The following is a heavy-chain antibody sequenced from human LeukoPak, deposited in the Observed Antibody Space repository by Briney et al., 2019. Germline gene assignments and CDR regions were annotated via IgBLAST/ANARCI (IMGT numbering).Heavy chain of an antibody. Sequence: SETLSLTCTVSGGSISSGSYYWSWIRQPAGKGLEWIGRIYTSGSTNYRPSLKSRVTISVDTSKNQFSLKLSSVTAADTAVYYCARGRRPYYFDYWGQGTLVTVSS. CDR2: IYTSGST. CDR1: GGSISSGSYY. V-gene: IGHV4-61*02. J-gene: IGHJ4*02. CDR3: ARGRRPYYFDY.